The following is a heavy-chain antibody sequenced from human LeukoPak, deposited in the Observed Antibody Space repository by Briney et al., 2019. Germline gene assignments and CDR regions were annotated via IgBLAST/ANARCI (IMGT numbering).Heavy chain of an antibody. CDR3: ARASCSSTNCYIYDY. V-gene: IGHV1-18*01. J-gene: IGHJ4*02. Sequence: VSVKVSCKASGYTFTSYGINWVRQAAGQGLEWMGWSSTYNGNTNYAQKLQGRVTMTTDTSTSTAYMELRSLGSDDTAVYYCARASCSSTNCYIYDYWGQGTLVTVSS. D-gene: IGHD2-2*02. CDR2: SSTYNGNT. CDR1: GYTFTSYG.